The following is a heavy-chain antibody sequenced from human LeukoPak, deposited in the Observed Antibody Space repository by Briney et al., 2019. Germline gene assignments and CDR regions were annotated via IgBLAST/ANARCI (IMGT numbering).Heavy chain of an antibody. V-gene: IGHV3-30-3*01. CDR3: ARGSSSGYYGYFDY. CDR2: ISYDGSNK. Sequence: GGSLRLSCAASGFTVSSYAMHWVRQAPGKGLEWVAVISYDGSNKYYADSVKGRFTISRDNSKNTLYLQMNSLRAEDTAVYYCARGSSSGYYGYFDYWGQGTLVTVSS. CDR1: GFTVSSYA. J-gene: IGHJ4*02. D-gene: IGHD3-22*01.